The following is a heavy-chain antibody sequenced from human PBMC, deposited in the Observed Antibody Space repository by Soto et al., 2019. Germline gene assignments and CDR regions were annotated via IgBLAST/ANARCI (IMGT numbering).Heavy chain of an antibody. D-gene: IGHD1-20*01. V-gene: IGHV1-3*01. Sequence: ASLKVSCKASGYTFTSYAMHWVRQAPGQRLEWMGWINAGNGNTKYSQKFQGRVTITRDTSASTAYMELSSLRSEDTAVYYCARGEAGYNWNPWFDPWGQGTLVTVSS. J-gene: IGHJ5*02. CDR2: INAGNGNT. CDR1: GYTFTSYA. CDR3: ARGEAGYNWNPWFDP.